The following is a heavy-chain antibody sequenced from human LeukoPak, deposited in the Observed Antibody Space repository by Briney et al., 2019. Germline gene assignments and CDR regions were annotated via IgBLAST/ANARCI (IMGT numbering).Heavy chain of an antibody. CDR2: FDPEDGET. Sequence: APVKVSCKVSGYTLTELSMHWVRQAPGKGLEWMGGFDPEDGETIYAQKFQGRVTMTADTSTDTAYMELSSLRSEDTAVYYCATVEDIVVVPAAKGFDNWGQGTLVTVSS. D-gene: IGHD2-2*01. V-gene: IGHV1-24*01. J-gene: IGHJ4*02. CDR3: ATVEDIVVVPAAKGFDN. CDR1: GYTLTELS.